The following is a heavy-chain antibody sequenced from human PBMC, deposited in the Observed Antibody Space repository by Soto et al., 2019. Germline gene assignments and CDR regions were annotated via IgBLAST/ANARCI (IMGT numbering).Heavy chain of an antibody. CDR2: ISDSGST. Sequence: PSETLSLTCAVSGGPLSGYYWSWIRQPPGKGLESIGEISDSGSTKYNPSLKSRVTMSVDTSKNQFSLKLSSATAADTAVYDCARGLRASYGVRLSYFYYGMDVWGRGTTVTVSS. CDR1: GGPLSGYY. J-gene: IGHJ6*02. D-gene: IGHD3-10*01. CDR3: ARGLRASYGVRLSYFYYGMDV. V-gene: IGHV4-34*01.